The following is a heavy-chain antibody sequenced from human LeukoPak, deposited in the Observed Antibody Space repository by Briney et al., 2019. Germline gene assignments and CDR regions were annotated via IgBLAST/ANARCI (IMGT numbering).Heavy chain of an antibody. CDR2: INPAGSQK. V-gene: IGHV3-7*01. CDR3: ARYSGSFPGWLDP. D-gene: IGHD1-26*01. Sequence: GGSLRLSCAASGLTFSSSWMNWVRQAPGKGLEWVANINPAGSQKTYVDSVKGRFTISRDNAMNSVFLQIDSLRAEDTGVYYCARYSGSFPGWLDPWGQGTLVTVSS. J-gene: IGHJ5*02. CDR1: GLTFSSSW.